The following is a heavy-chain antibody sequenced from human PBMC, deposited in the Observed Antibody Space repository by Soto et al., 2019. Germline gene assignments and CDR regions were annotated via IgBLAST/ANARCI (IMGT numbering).Heavy chain of an antibody. CDR2: ISSSGSTI. V-gene: IGHV3-48*03. CDR1: GFTFSSYE. J-gene: IGHJ4*02. Sequence: EVQLVESGGGLVQPGGSLRLSCAASGFTFSSYEMNWVRQAPGKGLEWVSYISSSGSTIYYADSVKGRFTISRDNAKNSLYLQMNSLRAEDTAVYYCAREGEVADFDYWGQGTLVTVSS. D-gene: IGHD6-19*01. CDR3: AREGEVADFDY.